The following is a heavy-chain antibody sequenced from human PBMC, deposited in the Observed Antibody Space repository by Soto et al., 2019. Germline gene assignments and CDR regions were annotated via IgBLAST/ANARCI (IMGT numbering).Heavy chain of an antibody. CDR1: GFTFSSYW. V-gene: IGHV3-7*01. D-gene: IGHD3-3*01. J-gene: IGHJ6*03. CDR3: ARDITIFYYYYYMDV. Sequence: GGSLRLSCAASGFTFSSYWMSWVRQAPGKGLEWVANIKQDGSEKYYVDSVKGRFTISRDNAKNSLYLQMNSLRAEDTAVYYCARDITIFYYYYYMDVWGKGTTVTVSS. CDR2: IKQDGSEK.